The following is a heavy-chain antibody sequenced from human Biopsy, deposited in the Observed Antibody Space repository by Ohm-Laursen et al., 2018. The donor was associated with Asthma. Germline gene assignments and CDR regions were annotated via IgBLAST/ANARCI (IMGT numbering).Heavy chain of an antibody. CDR1: GFTFSDYY. Sequence: SLRLSCAASGFTFSDYYMSWIRQAPGKGLEWVSYINGKSNSIEYADSVKGRFTISRDNAKNSLYLQMNSLRAEDTAVYYWARDSYSSGLFDDFESWGQGTLVTVSS. J-gene: IGHJ4*02. V-gene: IGHV3-11*01. D-gene: IGHD6-19*01. CDR3: ARDSYSSGLFDDFES. CDR2: INGKSNSI.